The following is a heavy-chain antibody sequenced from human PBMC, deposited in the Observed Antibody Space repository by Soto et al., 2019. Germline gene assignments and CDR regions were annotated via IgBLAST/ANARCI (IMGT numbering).Heavy chain of an antibody. Sequence: ASVKVSCKASGYTFTSYFLHWVRQAPGQGLEWMGIINPSGGSTSYAQKFQGRVTMTRDTSTSTVYMELSSLRSEDTAVYYCARGAAAGYYYYYMDVWGKGTTVTVSS. CDR1: GYTFTSYF. CDR3: ARGAAAGYYYYYMDV. J-gene: IGHJ6*03. D-gene: IGHD6-13*01. CDR2: INPSGGST. V-gene: IGHV1-46*03.